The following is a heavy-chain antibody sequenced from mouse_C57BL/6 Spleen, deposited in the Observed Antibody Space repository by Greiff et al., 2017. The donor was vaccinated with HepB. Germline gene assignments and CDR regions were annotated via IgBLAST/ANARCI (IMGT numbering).Heavy chain of an antibody. Sequence: VQLQQSGAELMKPGASVKLSCKATGYTFTGYWIEWVKQRPGHGLEWIGEILPGGGSTNYNEKFKGKATFTADTSSNTAYMQLSSLTTEDSAIHYCARYYYGVFDYWGQGNTLTVSS. CDR2: ILPGGGST. J-gene: IGHJ2*01. CDR3: ARYYYGVFDY. D-gene: IGHD1-1*01. CDR1: GYTFTGYW. V-gene: IGHV1-9*01.